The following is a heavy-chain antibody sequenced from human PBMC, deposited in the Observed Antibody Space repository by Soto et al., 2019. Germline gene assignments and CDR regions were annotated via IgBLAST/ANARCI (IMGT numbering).Heavy chain of an antibody. Sequence: QVQLQESGPGLVKPSETLSLTCTVSGGSISSYYWSWIRQPAGKGLEWIGRSYTSGSTNYNPSLKSRVTMSVDTSKNQFSLKLSSVTAADTGVYYCAREIAAAGVNWFDPWGQGTLVTVSS. V-gene: IGHV4-4*07. J-gene: IGHJ5*02. CDR1: GGSISSYY. CDR3: AREIAAAGVNWFDP. CDR2: SYTSGST. D-gene: IGHD6-13*01.